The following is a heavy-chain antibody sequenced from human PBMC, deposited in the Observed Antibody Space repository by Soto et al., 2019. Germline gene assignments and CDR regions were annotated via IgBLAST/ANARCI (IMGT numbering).Heavy chain of an antibody. V-gene: IGHV4-30-4*01. J-gene: IGHJ4*02. CDR3: ARDKGYYDSSGYYGVFDY. Sequence: SETLSLTCTVSGGSISSGDYYWSWFRQPPGKGLEWIGYIYYSGSTYYNPSLKSRVTISVDTSKNQFSLKLSSVTAADTAVYYCARDKGYYDSSGYYGVFDYWGQGTLVTSPQ. D-gene: IGHD3-22*01. CDR1: GGSISSGDYY. CDR2: IYYSGST.